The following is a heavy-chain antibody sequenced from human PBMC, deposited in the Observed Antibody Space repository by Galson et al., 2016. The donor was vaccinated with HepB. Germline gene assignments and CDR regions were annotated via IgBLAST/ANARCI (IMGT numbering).Heavy chain of an antibody. CDR3: ATYVRGGDYFLLY. J-gene: IGHJ4*02. CDR1: GASVNSFY. V-gene: IGHV4-59*02. Sequence: SETLSLTCTISGASVNSFYWTWIRQTPEKGLEWIGYVYYSGTTNYNHSLRSRVTISLDTSKSQFSLKLNSPTAADTPVYYCATYVRGGDYFLLYWGRGALVTVSS. D-gene: IGHD2-21*01. CDR2: VYYSGTT.